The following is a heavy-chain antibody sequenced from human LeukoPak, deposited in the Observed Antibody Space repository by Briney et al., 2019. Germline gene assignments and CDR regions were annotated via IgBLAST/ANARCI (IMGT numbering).Heavy chain of an antibody. J-gene: IGHJ4*02. CDR3: GRDPSARVTIDF. CDR1: GFTFSNYA. Sequence: GGSLRLSCAASGFTFSNYAMHWVRQAPGKGLEWVAIVSHDGRNQYYAKSVKGRFTISRDSSKNTVSLQMNSLRAGDSALYYCGRDPSARVTIDFWGQGTLVTVSS. V-gene: IGHV3-30*04. D-gene: IGHD5-24*01. CDR2: VSHDGRNQ.